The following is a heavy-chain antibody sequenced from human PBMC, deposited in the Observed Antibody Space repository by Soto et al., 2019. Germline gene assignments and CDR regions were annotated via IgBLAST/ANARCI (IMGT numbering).Heavy chain of an antibody. Sequence: QVQLQESGPGLVKPSQTLSLTCTVSGGSITSSGSYWSWIRQHPGEGLEWIGFTSNSGSTFYNPSLKNRVTISADTSSNQFSLNLKSVTAADTAVYYCARGGGSTKVDYWGQGTLVTVSP. CDR1: GGSITSSGSY. V-gene: IGHV4-31*03. J-gene: IGHJ4*02. D-gene: IGHD2-2*01. CDR3: ARGGGSTKVDY. CDR2: TSNSGST.